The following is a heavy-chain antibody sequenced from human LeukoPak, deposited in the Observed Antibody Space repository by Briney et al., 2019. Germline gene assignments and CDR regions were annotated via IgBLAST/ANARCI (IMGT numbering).Heavy chain of an antibody. V-gene: IGHV3-48*03. CDR1: GSTFSSYE. CDR3: ARGRFGYNYDY. CDR2: ISSSGPTI. J-gene: IGHJ4*02. D-gene: IGHD5-18*01. Sequence: GGSLRLSCAASGSTFSSYEMNWIRQAPGKGLEWVSYISSSGPTIYYADSVKGRFTISRDNAKNSLYLQMNSLRAEDTAVYYCARGRFGYNYDYWGQGTLVTVSS.